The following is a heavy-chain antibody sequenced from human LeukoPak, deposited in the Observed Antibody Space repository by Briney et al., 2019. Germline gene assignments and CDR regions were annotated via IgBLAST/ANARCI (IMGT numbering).Heavy chain of an antibody. D-gene: IGHD3-10*01. CDR2: IYTSGST. J-gene: IGHJ6*03. CDR3: ARDLYTSGSSHYYYYMAV. CDR1: GGSISSYY. Sequence: PSETLSLTCTVSGGSISSYYWSWIRQPAGKGLEWIGRIYTSGSTNYNPSLKSRVTISVDKPKNQFSLKLSSVTAADTAVYYCARDLYTSGSSHYYYYMAVWGNGTTVTVSS. V-gene: IGHV4-4*07.